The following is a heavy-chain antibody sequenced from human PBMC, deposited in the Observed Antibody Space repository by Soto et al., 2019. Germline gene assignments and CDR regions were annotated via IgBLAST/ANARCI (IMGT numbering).Heavy chain of an antibody. D-gene: IGHD2-15*01. CDR3: ARDRKVVVAATLYHRVFDP. J-gene: IGHJ5*02. CDR2: TYYSGST. V-gene: IGHV4-59*01. Sequence: SETLSLTCTVSGGSISSYYWSWIRQPPGKGLEWIGYTYYSGSTNYNPSLKSRVTISVDTSKNQFSLKLSSVTAADTAVYYCARDRKVVVAATLYHRVFDPWGQGTLVTVSS. CDR1: GGSISSYY.